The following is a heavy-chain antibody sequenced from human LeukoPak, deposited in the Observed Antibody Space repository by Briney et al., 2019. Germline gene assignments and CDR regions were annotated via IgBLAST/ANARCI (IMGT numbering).Heavy chain of an antibody. D-gene: IGHD6-13*01. J-gene: IGHJ6*02. CDR3: ARVGSSSWFHGMDV. CDR1: GYTFTSYG. CDR2: TSAYNGNT. V-gene: IGHV1-18*01. Sequence: ASVKVSCKASGYTFTSYGISWVRQAPGQGLEWMGWTSAYNGNTNYAQKLQGRVTMTTDTSTSTAYMELRSLRSDDTAVYYCARVGSSSWFHGMDVWGQGTTVTVSS.